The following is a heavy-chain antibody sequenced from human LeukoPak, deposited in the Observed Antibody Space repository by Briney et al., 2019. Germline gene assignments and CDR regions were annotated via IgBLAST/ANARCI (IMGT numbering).Heavy chain of an antibody. V-gene: IGHV4-31*03. Sequence: SETLSLTCTVSGGSISSGGYYWRWIRQHPGKGLEWIGYIYYSGSTYYNPSRKSRVTISVDTSKNQFSLKLSSVTAADTAVYYCASGRYYDFWSGYWRADAFDIWGQGTMVTVSS. CDR2: IYYSGST. CDR3: ASGRYYDFWSGYWRADAFDI. D-gene: IGHD3-3*01. CDR1: GGSISSGGYY. J-gene: IGHJ3*02.